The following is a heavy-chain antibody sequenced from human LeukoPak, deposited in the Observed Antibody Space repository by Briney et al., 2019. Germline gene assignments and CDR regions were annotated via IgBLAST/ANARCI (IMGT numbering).Heavy chain of an antibody. D-gene: IGHD2-15*01. CDR1: GFTFSSYG. Sequence: QPGGTLRLSCAASGFTFSSYGMSWVRQAPGKGLEWVSAISGSGGSTYYADSVKGRFTISRDNSKNTLYLQMNNLRAEDTAVYYCAKDRAVYCSGGSCHAGFDPWGQGTLVTVSS. V-gene: IGHV3-23*01. CDR3: AKDRAVYCSGGSCHAGFDP. J-gene: IGHJ5*02. CDR2: ISGSGGST.